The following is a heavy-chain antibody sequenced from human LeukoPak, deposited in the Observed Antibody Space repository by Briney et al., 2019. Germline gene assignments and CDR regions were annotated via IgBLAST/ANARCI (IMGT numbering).Heavy chain of an antibody. V-gene: IGHV3-30*18. CDR3: AKEQGSGTLSPYFDY. CDR1: GFTFSSYG. D-gene: IGHD1-26*01. CDR2: ISYDGSNK. Sequence: PGGSLRLSCAASGFTFSSYGMHWVRQAPGKGLEWVAVISYDGSNKYYADSVKGRFTISRDNSKNTLYLQMNSLRAEDTAVYYCAKEQGSGTLSPYFDYWGQGTLVTVSS. J-gene: IGHJ4*02.